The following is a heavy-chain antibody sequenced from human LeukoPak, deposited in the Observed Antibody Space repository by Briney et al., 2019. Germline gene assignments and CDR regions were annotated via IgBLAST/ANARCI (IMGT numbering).Heavy chain of an antibody. CDR3: AKEDMVRGVIMIAE. D-gene: IGHD3-10*01. CDR2: ISYHGRKK. V-gene: IGHV3-30*04. Sequence: GGSLRLSCAASGFTFGTYAMHWVRQAPGKGLEWVGMISYHGRKKLYADSVKGRFSISRDNSKNTLYLQMNSLRAEDTAVYYCAKEDMVRGVIMIAEWGQGTLVTVSS. J-gene: IGHJ4*02. CDR1: GFTFGTYA.